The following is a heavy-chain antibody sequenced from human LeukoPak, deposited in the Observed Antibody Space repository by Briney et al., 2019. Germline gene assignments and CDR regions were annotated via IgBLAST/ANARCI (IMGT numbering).Heavy chain of an antibody. V-gene: IGHV1-18*01. J-gene: IGHJ4*02. D-gene: IGHD4-17*01. Sequence: GASVKVSCKASGYTFTSYGISWVRQAPGQGLEWMGWISAYNGNTNYAQKLQGRVTMTTDTSTSTAYMELRSLRSDDTAVYYCARERPQGSTVGLVDYWGQGTLVTVSS. CDR1: GYTFTSYG. CDR3: ARERPQGSTVGLVDY. CDR2: ISAYNGNT.